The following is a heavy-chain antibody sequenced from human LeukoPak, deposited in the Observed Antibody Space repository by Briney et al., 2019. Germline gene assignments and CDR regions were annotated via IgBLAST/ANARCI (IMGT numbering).Heavy chain of an antibody. V-gene: IGHV3-23*01. D-gene: IGHD1-7*01. CDR2: ISGSGGST. J-gene: IGHJ4*02. CDR3: ARDRRMRVRGYGITGTTGLDN. Sequence: PGGSLRLSCAASGFTFSSYAMSWVRQAPGKGLEWVSDISGSGGSTKYADSVKGRFIISRDNSKKTLYLRMNSLRAEDTAVYYCARDRRMRVRGYGITGTTGLDNWGQGTLVTVSS. CDR1: GFTFSSYA.